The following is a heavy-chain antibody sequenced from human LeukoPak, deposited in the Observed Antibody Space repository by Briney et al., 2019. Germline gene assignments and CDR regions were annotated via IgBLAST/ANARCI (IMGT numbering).Heavy chain of an antibody. CDR2: ISYDGSNK. J-gene: IGHJ4*02. Sequence: GGSLRLSCAASGFTFRMYAMSWVRQAPGKGLEWVAVISYDGSNKYYADSVKGRFTISRDNSKNTLYLQMNSLRAEDTAVYYCAKSLSFYSSSWYDLDYWGQGTLVTVSS. CDR1: GFTFRMYA. D-gene: IGHD6-13*01. CDR3: AKSLSFYSSSWYDLDY. V-gene: IGHV3-30*18.